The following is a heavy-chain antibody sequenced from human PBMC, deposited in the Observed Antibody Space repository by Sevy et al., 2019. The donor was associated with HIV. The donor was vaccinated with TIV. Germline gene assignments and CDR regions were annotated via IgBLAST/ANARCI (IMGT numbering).Heavy chain of an antibody. CDR2: MRSKAFAGTT. J-gene: IGHJ4*02. Sequence: GGSLRLSCTTSGFTLGDYATSWVRQAPGKGLEWVGFMRSKAFAGTTEYAASVKGRFTISTDDSKASAHLQMNSLRTEDTGVYYCIRSRLLGYTAMVPDYWGQGTLVTVSS. CDR3: IRSRLLGYTAMVPDY. CDR1: GFTLGDYA. V-gene: IGHV3-49*04. D-gene: IGHD5-18*01.